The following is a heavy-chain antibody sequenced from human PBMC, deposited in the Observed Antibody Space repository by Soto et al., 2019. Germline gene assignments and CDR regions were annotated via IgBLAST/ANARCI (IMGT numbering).Heavy chain of an antibody. V-gene: IGHV2-5*02. CDR2: IYWDDDK. J-gene: IGHJ4*02. CDR1: GFSLSTSGVA. CDR3: VHRRKTGTSHLSCYY. Sequence: QITLKESGPTLVKPTQTLTLTCAFSGFSLSTSGVAVGWIRQPPGKALEWLALIYWDDDKRYSPSLKSRLTITKDTSQNQVVLTMTNLDPVDTATYYWVHRRKTGTSHLSCYYWGQGTLVTVSS. D-gene: IGHD1-7*01.